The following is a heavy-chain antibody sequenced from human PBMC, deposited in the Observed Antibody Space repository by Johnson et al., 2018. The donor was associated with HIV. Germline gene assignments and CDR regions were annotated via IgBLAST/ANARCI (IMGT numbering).Heavy chain of an antibody. CDR3: ARVYSSSSAHAFDI. D-gene: IGHD6-6*01. V-gene: IGHV3-30*04. J-gene: IGHJ3*02. CDR2: ISYDGSNK. CDR1: GFTFSSYA. Sequence: QVQLVESGGGVVQPGGSLRLSCAASGFTFSSYAMHWVRQAPVKGLEWVAVISYDGSNKYYADSVKGRFTISRDNSKNTLYLQMNSLRAEDTAVYYCARVYSSSSAHAFDIWGQGTMVTVSS.